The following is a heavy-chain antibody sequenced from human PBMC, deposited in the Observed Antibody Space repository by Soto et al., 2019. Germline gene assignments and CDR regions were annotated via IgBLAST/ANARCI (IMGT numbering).Heavy chain of an antibody. V-gene: IGHV1-69*13. CDR1: GGTFSSYA. J-gene: IGHJ4*02. Sequence: WASVKVSCKASGGTFSSYAISWVRQAPGQGLEWMGGIIPIFGTANYAQKFQGRVTITADESTSTAYMELSSLRSEDTAVYYCARPAREYYDFWSGYCPFDYWGQGTLVTVSS. D-gene: IGHD3-3*01. CDR3: ARPAREYYDFWSGYCPFDY. CDR2: IIPIFGTA.